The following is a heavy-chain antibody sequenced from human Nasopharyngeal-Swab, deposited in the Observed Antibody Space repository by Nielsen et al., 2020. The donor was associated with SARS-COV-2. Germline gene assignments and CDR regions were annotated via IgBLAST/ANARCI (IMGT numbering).Heavy chain of an antibody. D-gene: IGHD6-13*01. Sequence: SETLSLTCTVSGGSISSGSYYWSWIRQPAGKGLEWIGRIYTSGSTNYNPSLKSRVTISVDTSKNQFSLKLSSVTAADTAVYYCARVKGIAAANYYYGMDAWGQGTTVTVSS. CDR2: IYTSGST. CDR1: GGSISSGSYY. V-gene: IGHV4-61*02. CDR3: ARVKGIAAANYYYGMDA. J-gene: IGHJ6*02.